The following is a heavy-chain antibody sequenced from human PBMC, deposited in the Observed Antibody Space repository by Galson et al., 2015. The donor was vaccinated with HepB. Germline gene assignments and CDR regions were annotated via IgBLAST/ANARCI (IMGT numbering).Heavy chain of an antibody. CDR1: GFTFDDYA. D-gene: IGHD5-12*01. Sequence: SLRLSCAASGFTFDDYAMHWVRQAPGKGLEWVSGISWNSGSIGYADSVKGRFTISRDNAKNSLYLQMNSLRAKDTALYYCAKDNGHGGVVATIVDYWGQGTLVTVSS. V-gene: IGHV3-9*01. CDR3: AKDNGHGGVVATIVDY. J-gene: IGHJ4*02. CDR2: ISWNSGSI.